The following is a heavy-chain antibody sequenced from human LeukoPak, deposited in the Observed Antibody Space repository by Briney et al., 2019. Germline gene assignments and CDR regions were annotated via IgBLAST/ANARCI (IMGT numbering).Heavy chain of an antibody. CDR3: ARKSAANYYYYMDV. D-gene: IGHD6-13*01. V-gene: IGHV3-20*04. CDR1: GFTFDDYG. J-gene: IGHJ6*03. Sequence: GGFLRLSCAASGFTFDDYGMSWVRQAPGKGLEWVSGINWNGGSTGYADSVKGRFTISRDNAKNSLYMQMNSLRAEDTALYYCARKSAANYYYYMDVWGKGTTVTVSS. CDR2: INWNGGST.